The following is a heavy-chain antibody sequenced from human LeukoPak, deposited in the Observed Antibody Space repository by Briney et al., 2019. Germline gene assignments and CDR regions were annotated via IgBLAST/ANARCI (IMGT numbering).Heavy chain of an antibody. V-gene: IGHV3-23*01. CDR1: GFTFSSYP. J-gene: IGHJ3*02. CDR2: ISGSGGST. Sequence: GGSLRLSCAASGFTFSSYPMNWVRQAPGKGLEWVSAISGSGGSTYYADSVKGRFTISRDNSKNTLYLQMNSLRAEDTAVYYCANDGAYYDSRSDAFDIWGQGTMVTVSS. D-gene: IGHD3-22*01. CDR3: ANDGAYYDSRSDAFDI.